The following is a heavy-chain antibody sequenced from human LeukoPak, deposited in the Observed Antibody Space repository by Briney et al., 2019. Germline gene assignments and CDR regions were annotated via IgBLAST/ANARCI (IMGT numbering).Heavy chain of an antibody. CDR2: IYERQTI. Sequence: SETLSLTCSISGGSISSYYWSWIRQPPGKGLEGISYIYERQTINYSPTLKSRVTLSLDTSKHPCSLNLSSVTAAATAVYYCARAHSGFLDYWSQATLVTVSS. D-gene: IGHD1-26*01. V-gene: IGHV4-59*01. CDR1: GGSISSYY. CDR3: ARAHSGFLDY. J-gene: IGHJ4*02.